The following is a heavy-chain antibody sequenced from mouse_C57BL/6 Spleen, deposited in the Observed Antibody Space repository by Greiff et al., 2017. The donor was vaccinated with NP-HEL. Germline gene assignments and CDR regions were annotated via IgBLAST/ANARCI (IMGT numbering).Heavy chain of an antibody. D-gene: IGHD1-1*01. CDR3: ARYFNYGSSDGYFDV. V-gene: IGHV7-3*01. CDR2: IRNKANGYTT. CDR1: GFTFTDYY. Sequence: EVQLVESGGGLVQPGGSLSLSCAASGFTFTDYYMSWVRQPPGKALEWLGFIRNKANGYTTEYSASVKGRFTISRDNSQSILYLQMNALRAEDSATYYCARYFNYGSSDGYFDVWGTGTTVTVSS. J-gene: IGHJ1*03.